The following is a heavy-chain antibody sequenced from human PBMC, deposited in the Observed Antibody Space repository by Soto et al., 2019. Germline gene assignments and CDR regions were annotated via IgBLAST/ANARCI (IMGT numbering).Heavy chain of an antibody. Sequence: GGSLRLSCAVSGFTFSAYWMHWVRRVPGKGLTWVSRISDDGSTATYADSVKGRFVISRANAKNSLYLEMNTLRVDDSGLYYCARGPRVSSTGTGAHWGRGTLVTVSS. CDR3: ARGPRVSSTGTGAH. J-gene: IGHJ4*02. CDR1: GFTFSAYW. D-gene: IGHD1-1*01. CDR2: ISDDGSTA. V-gene: IGHV3-74*01.